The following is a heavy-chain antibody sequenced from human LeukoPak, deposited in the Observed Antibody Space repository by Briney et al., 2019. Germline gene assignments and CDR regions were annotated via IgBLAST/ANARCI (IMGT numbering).Heavy chain of an antibody. CDR3: ARGDYYDFWSGYYTGGYYYMDV. CDR1: GGTFSSYA. Sequence: SVKVSCKASGGTFSSYAISWVRQAPGQGLEWMGGIIPIFGTANYAQKFQGRVTITADESTSTAYMELSSLRSEDTAVYYCARGDYYDFWSGYYTGGYYYMDVWGKGTTVTVSS. D-gene: IGHD3-3*01. CDR2: IIPIFGTA. V-gene: IGHV1-69*13. J-gene: IGHJ6*03.